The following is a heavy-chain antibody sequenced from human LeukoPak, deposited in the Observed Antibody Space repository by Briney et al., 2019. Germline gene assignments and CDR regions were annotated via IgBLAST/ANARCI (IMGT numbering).Heavy chain of an antibody. D-gene: IGHD1-26*01. CDR2: ITNNGGTT. CDR1: GFTFSSYS. V-gene: IGHV3-64D*09. CDR3: VRSHDIVGATYFDC. Sequence: GGSLRLSCSASGFTFSSYSVHWVRQAPGKGLEYISYITNNGGTTSYTDSVKGRFTISRDNSKDTLYLQMSSLRAEDTAVYYCVRSHDIVGATYFDCWGQGTLVTVSS. J-gene: IGHJ4*02.